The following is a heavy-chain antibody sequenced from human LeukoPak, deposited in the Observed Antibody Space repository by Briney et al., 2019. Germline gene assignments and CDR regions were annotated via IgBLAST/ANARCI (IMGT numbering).Heavy chain of an antibody. CDR2: IYYSGST. Sequence: SETLSLTCSVAGYAISSGYFWGWIRQPPGKGLEWIGSIYYSGSTYHNPSLKSRVTISVDTSKNQFSLRLSSVTAADTAVYYCARSLTRRGSSGYYDWGQGTLVTVSS. CDR1: GYAISSGYF. J-gene: IGHJ4*02. V-gene: IGHV4-38-2*02. CDR3: ARSLTRRGSSGYYD. D-gene: IGHD3-22*01.